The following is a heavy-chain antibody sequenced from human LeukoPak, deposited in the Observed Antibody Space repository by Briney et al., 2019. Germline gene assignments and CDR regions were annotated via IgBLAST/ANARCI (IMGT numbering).Heavy chain of an antibody. CDR2: IYTSGNT. V-gene: IGHV4-4*09. CDR1: GASIDSCY. J-gene: IGHJ6*03. D-gene: IGHD2-21*01. Sequence: PSETLSLTCSVSGASIDSCYWGWIRQPPGKGLEWIGYIYTSGNTIYNPSLKSPVTISMDTSKNQFSLKMRSVTAADTAVYYCASLSIGPSPYFYYYMDVWGKGTSVTVSS. CDR3: ASLSIGPSPYFYYYMDV.